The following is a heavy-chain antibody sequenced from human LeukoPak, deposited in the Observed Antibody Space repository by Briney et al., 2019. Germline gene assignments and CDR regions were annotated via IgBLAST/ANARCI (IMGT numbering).Heavy chain of an antibody. J-gene: IGHJ4*02. Sequence: GGSLRLSCAASGFTFSSYSMIWVRQAPGKGLEWVSYVSSSSSTIYYADSVKGRFTISRDNAKNSLYLQMNSLRAEDTAVYYCARVDYDSVEENDYWGQGTLVTVSS. V-gene: IGHV3-48*01. CDR1: GFTFSSYS. CDR2: VSSSSSTI. D-gene: IGHD3-22*01. CDR3: ARVDYDSVEENDY.